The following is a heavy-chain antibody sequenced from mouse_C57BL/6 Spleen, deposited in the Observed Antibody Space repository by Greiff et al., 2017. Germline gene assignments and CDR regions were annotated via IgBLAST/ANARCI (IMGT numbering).Heavy chain of an antibody. V-gene: IGHV1-64*01. CDR2: IHPNSGST. Sequence: VQLQQPGAELVKPGASVKLSCKASGYTFTSYWMHWVKQRPGQGLEWIGMIHPNSGSTNYNEKFKSKATLTVDKSTSTAYMQLSSLTSEDSAVYYCERRPDEEAWFAYWGQGTLVTVSA. CDR1: GYTFTSYW. J-gene: IGHJ3*01. CDR3: ERRPDEEAWFAY.